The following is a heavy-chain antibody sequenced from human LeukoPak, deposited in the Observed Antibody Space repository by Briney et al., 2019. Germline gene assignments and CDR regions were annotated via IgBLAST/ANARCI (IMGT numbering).Heavy chain of an antibody. Sequence: GGSLRLSCAASGFTFSRHNMNWVRQAPGKGLEWVSSISSSSSYIYYADSVKGRFTISRDNARNSLYLQMNSLRAEDTAVYYCVRGKANYGSGSDVWGKGTTVTVSS. CDR2: ISSSSSYI. CDR3: VRGKANYGSGSDV. CDR1: GFTFSRHN. J-gene: IGHJ6*04. D-gene: IGHD3-10*01. V-gene: IGHV3-21*01.